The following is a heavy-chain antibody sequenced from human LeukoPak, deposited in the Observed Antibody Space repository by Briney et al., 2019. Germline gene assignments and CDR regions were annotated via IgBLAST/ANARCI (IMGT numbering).Heavy chain of an antibody. J-gene: IGHJ5*02. CDR1: GVSISSSNW. V-gene: IGHV4-4*02. D-gene: IGHD3-10*01. CDR2: IYHSGST. CDR3: ARGAVYGSGQWSLPYNWFDP. Sequence: NSSETLSLTCAVSGVSISSSNWWSWVRQPPGKGLEWIGEIYHSGSTNYNPSLKSRVTISVDKSKNQFSLKLSSVTAADTAVYYCARGAVYGSGQWSLPYNWFDPWGQGTLVTVSS.